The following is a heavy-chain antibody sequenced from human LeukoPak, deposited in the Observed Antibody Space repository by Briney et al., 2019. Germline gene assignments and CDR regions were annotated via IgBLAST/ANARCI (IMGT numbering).Heavy chain of an antibody. CDR3: AKDGYCSGGSCYKGDY. Sequence: GGSLRLSCAASGLTFSSYAMSWVRQAPGKGLEWVSAISGSGGSTYYADSVKGRFTISRDNSKNTLYLQMNSLRAEDTAVYYCAKDGYCSGGSCYKGDYWGQGTLVTVSS. J-gene: IGHJ4*02. CDR1: GLTFSSYA. D-gene: IGHD2-15*01. V-gene: IGHV3-23*01. CDR2: ISGSGGST.